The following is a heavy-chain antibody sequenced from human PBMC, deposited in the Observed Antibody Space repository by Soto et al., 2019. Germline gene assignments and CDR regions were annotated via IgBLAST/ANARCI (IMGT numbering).Heavy chain of an antibody. Sequence: QAQLQTSGPGLVKPSETLSLTCTVSSVSINSFTNHYCSWIREPPGKGLEWVGYISKSGFTRYNPSLRSRVTLSVDTYKNQFSLKLSSVTAADTSLYFCATQGFGKLHGLVDIWGQATTVTVSS. CDR3: ATQGFGKLHGLVDI. CDR1: SVSINSFTNHY. CDR2: ISKSGFT. V-gene: IGHV4-59*08. D-gene: IGHD3-10*01. J-gene: IGHJ6*02.